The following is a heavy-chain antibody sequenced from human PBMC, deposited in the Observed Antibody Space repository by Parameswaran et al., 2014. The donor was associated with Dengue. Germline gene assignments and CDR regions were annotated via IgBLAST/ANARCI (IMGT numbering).Heavy chain of an antibody. J-gene: IGHJ5*02. CDR2: IYYSGST. D-gene: IGHD3-3*01. V-gene: IGHV4-59*01. Sequence: AISSARWIRQPPGKGLEWIGYIYYSGSTNYNPSLKSRVTISLDRSNNQFSLNLRSVTAADTAVYYCTRGSTIWSGYNWLDPWGQGILVTVSS. CDR3: TRGSTIWSGYNWLDP. CDR1: AISSA.